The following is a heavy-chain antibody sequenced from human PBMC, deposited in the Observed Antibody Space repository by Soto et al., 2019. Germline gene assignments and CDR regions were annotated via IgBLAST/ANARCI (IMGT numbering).Heavy chain of an antibody. V-gene: IGHV3-48*02. J-gene: IGHJ6*02. CDR2: ISSSSSTI. D-gene: IGHD3-9*01. CDR1: GFTFSSYS. CDR3: ARDLRFDILTGYYGPYYYYGMDV. Sequence: GGSLRLSCAVSGFTFSSYSMNWVRQAPGKGLEWVSYISSSSSTIYYADSAKGRFTISRDKAKNSLYLQMNSLRDEDTAVYYCARDLRFDILTGYYGPYYYYGMDVWGQGTTVTVSS.